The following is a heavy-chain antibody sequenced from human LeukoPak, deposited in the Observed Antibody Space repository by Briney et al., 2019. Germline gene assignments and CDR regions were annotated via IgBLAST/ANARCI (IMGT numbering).Heavy chain of an antibody. CDR3: ARGNGGNGYFDY. V-gene: IGHV4-39*07. D-gene: IGHD2-15*01. J-gene: IGHJ4*02. CDR1: GGSISSSSYY. CDR2: IYYSGST. Sequence: SETLSLTCTVSGGSISSSSYYWGWIRQPPGKGLEWIGSIYYSGSTYYNPSLKSRVTISVDTSKNQFSLKLSSVTAADTAVYYCARGNGGNGYFDYWGQGTLVTVSS.